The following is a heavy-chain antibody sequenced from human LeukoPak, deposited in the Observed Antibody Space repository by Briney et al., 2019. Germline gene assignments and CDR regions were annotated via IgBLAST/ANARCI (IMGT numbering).Heavy chain of an antibody. Sequence: QPGGSLRLSCAASGFTFSSYAMHWVRQAPGKGLEYVSAISSNGGSTYYADSVKGRFTISRDNSKNTLYLQMSSLRAEDTAVYYCAKLDNNWYLFAHWGQGTLVTVSS. CDR2: ISSNGGST. V-gene: IGHV3-64D*06. D-gene: IGHD1-1*01. J-gene: IGHJ4*02. CDR3: AKLDNNWYLFAH. CDR1: GFTFSSYA.